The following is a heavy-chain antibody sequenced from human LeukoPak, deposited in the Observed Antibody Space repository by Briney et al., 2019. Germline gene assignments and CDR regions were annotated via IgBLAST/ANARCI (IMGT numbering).Heavy chain of an antibody. D-gene: IGHD3-9*01. J-gene: IGHJ5*02. CDR2: IHFSGST. Sequence: SETLSLTCTISGGSISGSSYYWAWLRQPPGKGPEWIGNIHFSGSTYYNPSLQSRVTISVDTSKNQFSLKLSSVTAADTAVYYCARGLGYFDWLDPWFDPWGQGTLVTVSS. V-gene: IGHV4-39*07. CDR3: ARGLGYFDWLDPWFDP. CDR1: GGSISGSSYY.